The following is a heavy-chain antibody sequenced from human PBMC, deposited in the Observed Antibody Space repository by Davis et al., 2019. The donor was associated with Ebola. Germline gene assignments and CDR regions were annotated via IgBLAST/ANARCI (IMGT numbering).Heavy chain of an antibody. Sequence: PSETLSLTCAIYGGSFRGSYWSWIRQSPGKGLEWIGEINHSGSPTYNPSLNSLVTLSIDTSKNQFSLNLNSVPAADTAVDYCARGPVVVVSATLYWYFDLWGRGSLVTVSS. V-gene: IGHV4-34*01. CDR3: ARGPVVVVSATLYWYFDL. CDR1: GGSFRGSY. D-gene: IGHD2-15*01. J-gene: IGHJ2*01. CDR2: INHSGSP.